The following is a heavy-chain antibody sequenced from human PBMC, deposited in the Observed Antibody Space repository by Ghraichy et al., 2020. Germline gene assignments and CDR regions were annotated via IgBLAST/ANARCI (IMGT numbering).Heavy chain of an antibody. D-gene: IGHD2-15*01. J-gene: IGHJ3*02. Sequence: GGSLRLSCTASGFTFSSYEMNWVRQAPGKALEWVSYITPSGSTIYYADSVKGRFTISRDNAKNSLYLQMNSLRAEDTAVYYCARDKHPRSGSVFDIWGQGTMVTVSS. CDR2: ITPSGSTI. V-gene: IGHV3-48*03. CDR1: GFTFSSYE. CDR3: ARDKHPRSGSVFDI.